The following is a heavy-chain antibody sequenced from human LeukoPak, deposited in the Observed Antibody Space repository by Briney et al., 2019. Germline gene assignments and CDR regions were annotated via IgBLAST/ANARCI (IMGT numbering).Heavy chain of an antibody. CDR2: ISWNSGSI. CDR1: GFTFDDYA. J-gene: IGHJ6*02. V-gene: IGHV3-9*01. D-gene: IGHD6-13*01. CDR3: AKDRIAAAGYYYYGMDV. Sequence: GGSLRISCAASGFTFDDYAMHWVRQAPGKGLEWVSGISWNSGSIGYADSVKGRFTISRDNAKNSLYLQMNSLRAEDTALYYCAKDRIAAAGYYYYGMDVWGQGTTVTVSS.